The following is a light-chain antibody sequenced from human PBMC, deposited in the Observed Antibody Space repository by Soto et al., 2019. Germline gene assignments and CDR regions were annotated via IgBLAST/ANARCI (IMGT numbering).Light chain of an antibody. CDR3: QESNYLPWR. V-gene: IGKV3-15*01. J-gene: IGKJ1*01. CDR1: QSISDT. CDR2: SAS. Sequence: GVKMSPATLSVYTGGRATLSCRASQSISDTLAWYQQNPGQAPRLLIYSASRGATGFPARFSGSGSGTDFTLTISSLQSEDFTVYCCQESNYLPWRFCQGGKVDI.